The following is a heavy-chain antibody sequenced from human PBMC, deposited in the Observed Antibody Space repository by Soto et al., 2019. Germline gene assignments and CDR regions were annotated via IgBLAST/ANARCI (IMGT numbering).Heavy chain of an antibody. V-gene: IGHV4-34*01. D-gene: IGHD5-18*01. CDR2: INHSGST. CDR1: GGSFSGYY. J-gene: IGHJ4*02. Sequence: SETLSLTCAVYGGSFSGYYWSWIRQPPGKGLEWIGEINHSGSTNYNPSLKSRVTISVDTSKNQFSLKLSSVTAADTAVYYCARGRGYSYGYVGNLVPFDYWGQGTLVTVSS. CDR3: ARGRGYSYGYVGNLVPFDY.